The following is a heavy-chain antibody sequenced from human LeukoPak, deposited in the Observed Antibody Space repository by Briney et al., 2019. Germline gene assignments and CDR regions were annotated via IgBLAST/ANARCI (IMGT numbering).Heavy chain of an antibody. CDR3: ASAQGFGELTDDAFDI. D-gene: IGHD3-10*01. J-gene: IGHJ3*02. CDR1: GGSISSGGYS. Sequence: PSETLSLTCAVSGGSISSGGYSWSWIRQPPGKGLEWIGYIYRSGSTYYDPSLKSRVTISVDRSKNQFSLKLSSVTAADTAVYYCASAQGFGELTDDAFDIWGQGTMVTVSS. V-gene: IGHV4-30-2*01. CDR2: IYRSGST.